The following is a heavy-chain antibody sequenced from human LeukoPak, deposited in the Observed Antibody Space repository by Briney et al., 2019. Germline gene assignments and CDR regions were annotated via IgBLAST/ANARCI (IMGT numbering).Heavy chain of an antibody. CDR2: IYYSGST. Sequence: PSETLSLTCTVSGDSISNSRYYWGCIRQPPGKGLEWIGSIYYSGSTYYNPSLKSRVTISVDTSKNQFSLKLSSVTAADTAVYYRAREESGRPAGDWGQGTLVTVSS. D-gene: IGHD2-15*01. V-gene: IGHV4-39*07. CDR1: GDSISNSRYY. CDR3: AREESGRPAGD. J-gene: IGHJ4*02.